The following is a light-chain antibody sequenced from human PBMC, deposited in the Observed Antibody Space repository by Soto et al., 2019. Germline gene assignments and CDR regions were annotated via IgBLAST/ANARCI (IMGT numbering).Light chain of an antibody. J-gene: IGKJ3*01. CDR1: QSISSY. CDR2: AAS. Sequence: DIQMTQSPSSLSASVVARVTITCRASQSISSYLNWYQQKPGKAPKLLIYAASSLQSGVPSMFSGSGSGTDFTLTISSLQPEDFATYYCQSGITFGPGTKVDIK. CDR3: QSGIT. V-gene: IGKV1-39*01.